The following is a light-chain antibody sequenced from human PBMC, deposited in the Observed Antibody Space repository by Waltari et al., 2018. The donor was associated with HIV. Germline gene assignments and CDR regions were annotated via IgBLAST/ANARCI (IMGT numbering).Light chain of an antibody. Sequence: QSVLTQPHSASETPGQRVTISCSGSSSNIGSNYVYWYRPLPGTSPKLRIYRNNQRPSGVPDRFSGSKSGTSASLAISGLRSEDEADYYCAAWGDSLTSYVFGTGTKVTVL. CDR3: AAWGDSLTSYV. CDR2: RNN. CDR1: SSNIGSNY. V-gene: IGLV1-47*01. J-gene: IGLJ1*01.